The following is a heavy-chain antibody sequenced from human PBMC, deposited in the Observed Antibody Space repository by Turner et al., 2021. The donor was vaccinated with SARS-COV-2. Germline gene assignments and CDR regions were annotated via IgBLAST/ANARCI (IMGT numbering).Heavy chain of an antibody. V-gene: IGHV3-30*18. Sequence: VPLVESGGGVVQLGRSLRLSCAASGFTFSSYGMHWVRQAPGKGLEWVAVISYDGSNKYYADSVKGRFTISRDNSKNTLYLQMNSLRAEETAVYYCAKGESQYFDYWGQGTLVTVSS. J-gene: IGHJ4*02. CDR2: ISYDGSNK. CDR1: GFTFSSYG. CDR3: AKGESQYFDY.